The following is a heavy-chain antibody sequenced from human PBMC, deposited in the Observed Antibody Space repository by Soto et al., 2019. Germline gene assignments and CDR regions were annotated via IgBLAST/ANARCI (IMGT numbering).Heavy chain of an antibody. CDR1: GYTFTGYY. CDR2: INPNSGGT. CDR3: ARADGGGGYYGMDV. V-gene: IGHV1-2*04. Sequence: QVQLVQSGAEVKKPGASVKVSCKASGYTFTGYYMHWVRQAPGPGLEWMGWINPNSGGTNYAQKFQGWVTRTRDTSIRTAYMELSRLRSDDTAVYYCARADGGGGYYGMDVWGQGTTVTGSS. D-gene: IGHD3-16*01. J-gene: IGHJ6*02.